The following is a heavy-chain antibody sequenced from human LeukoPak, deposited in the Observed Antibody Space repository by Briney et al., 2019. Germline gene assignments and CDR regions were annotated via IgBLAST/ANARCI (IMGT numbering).Heavy chain of an antibody. CDR3: ASWTTAYEY. J-gene: IGHJ4*02. V-gene: IGHV3-23*01. CDR2: ISATGGTT. D-gene: IGHD4-17*01. Sequence: PGGTLRLSCAASGFTFSSYGMSWVRQAPGKGLEWVSAISATGGTTYYADSVKGRFTISRDNSKNTLYLQMGSLRAEDMAVYYCASWTTAYEYWGQGALVTVSS. CDR1: GFTFSSYG.